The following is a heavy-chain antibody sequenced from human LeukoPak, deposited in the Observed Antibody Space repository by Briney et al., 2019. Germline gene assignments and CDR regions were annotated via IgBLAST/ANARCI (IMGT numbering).Heavy chain of an antibody. CDR2: ISYCGGNK. D-gene: IGHD5-24*01. V-gene: IGHV3-30*18. CDR1: GVTFSSYG. J-gene: IGHJ4*02. Sequence: PGRSLRLSCAASGVTFSSYGMHWVRQAPGKGLECVAVISYCGGNKYYADSVKGRFTISRDNSKNTLYLQMSSLRGEDTAVYYCAKAGVDMTTILLYFDFWGQGTLVTVSS. CDR3: AKAGVDMTTILLYFDF.